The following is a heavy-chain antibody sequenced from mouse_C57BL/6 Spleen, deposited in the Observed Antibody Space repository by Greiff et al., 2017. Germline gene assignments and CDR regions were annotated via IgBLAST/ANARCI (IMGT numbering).Heavy chain of an antibody. CDR3: ARGDSSGYTWFAY. CDR1: GYTFTSYW. CDR2: IDPSDSET. Sequence: VQLQQPGAELVRPGSSVKLSCKASGYTFTSYWMHWVKQRPIQGLEWIGNIDPSDSETHYNQKFKDKATLTVDKSSSTAYMQLSSLTSEDPAVYYCARGDSSGYTWFAYWGQGTLVTVSA. D-gene: IGHD3-2*02. V-gene: IGHV1-52*01. J-gene: IGHJ3*01.